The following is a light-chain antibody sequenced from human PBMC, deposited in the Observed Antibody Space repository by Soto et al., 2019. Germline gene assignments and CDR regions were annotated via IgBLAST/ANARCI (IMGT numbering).Light chain of an antibody. CDR1: SSDVGTYDF. CDR3: SSHTTSNTRV. J-gene: IGLJ1*01. Sequence: VLTQPASVSGSPGQSIAISCTGTSSDVGTYDFVSWYQQHPDKAPKLLIYEVSNRPSGVSDRFSGSKSVNTATLTISGLQAEDEADYYCSSHTTSNTRVFGTGTKVTVL. V-gene: IGLV2-14*03. CDR2: EVS.